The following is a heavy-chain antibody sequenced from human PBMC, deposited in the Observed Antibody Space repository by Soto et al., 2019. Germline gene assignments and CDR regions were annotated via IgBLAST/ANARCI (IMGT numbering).Heavy chain of an antibody. CDR1: GFFFTDYF. D-gene: IGHD1-26*01. CDR2: ISPSGDVT. V-gene: IGHV3-11*01. J-gene: IGHJ4*02. Sequence: QVQLAESAGGLVKSGGSLTLSCSTSGFFFTDYFMSWIRQAPGKGLEWVSYISPSGDVTHYADSVKGRFTISRDNTKNSLFLQMSSLRDDDTAVYYCARQLERRVGAASHWGQGTRVSVSS. CDR3: ARQLERRVGAASH.